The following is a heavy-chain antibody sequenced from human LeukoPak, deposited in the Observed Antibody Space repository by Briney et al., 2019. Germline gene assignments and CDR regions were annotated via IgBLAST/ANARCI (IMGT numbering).Heavy chain of an antibody. CDR3: AKVLFDSSGWYKGIFHYYYMDV. V-gene: IGHV3-23*01. D-gene: IGHD6-19*01. CDR2: ISGSGDNT. CDR1: GFTFSSYA. Sequence: GGSLRLSCAASGFTFSSYAMTWVRQAPGKGLEWVSCISGSGDNTYYPDSVRGRFTISRDNFKNTLYLQMDSLRAEDTAVYYCAKVLFDSSGWYKGIFHYYYMDVWGKGTTVTVSS. J-gene: IGHJ6*03.